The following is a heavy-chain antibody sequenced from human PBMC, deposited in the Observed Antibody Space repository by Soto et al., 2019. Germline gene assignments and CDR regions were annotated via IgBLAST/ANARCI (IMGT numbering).Heavy chain of an antibody. D-gene: IGHD6-13*01. J-gene: IGHJ6*02. CDR3: AKVGYISSSFGMDV. CDR1: GFTFSSYA. CDR2: ISGSGGST. Sequence: GGSLRLSFAASGFTFSSYAMSWVRQAPGKGLEWVSAISGSGGSTYYADSVKGRFTISRDNSKNTLYLQMNSLRAEDTAVYYCAKVGYISSSFGMDVWGQGTTVTVSS. V-gene: IGHV3-23*01.